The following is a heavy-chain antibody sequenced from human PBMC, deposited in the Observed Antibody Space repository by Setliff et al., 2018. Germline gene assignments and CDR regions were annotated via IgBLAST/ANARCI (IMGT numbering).Heavy chain of an antibody. D-gene: IGHD3-22*01. Sequence: GASVKVSCKASGGTFSSYGISWVRQAPGQGLEWMGGTIPIFGSTNYAQKFQDRVTIITDESTSTAYMELSSLRTEDTAVYYCARVYYDSSGSGLDIWGQGTMVTVSS. CDR2: TIPIFGST. J-gene: IGHJ3*02. CDR1: GGTFSSYG. CDR3: ARVYYDSSGSGLDI. V-gene: IGHV1-69*05.